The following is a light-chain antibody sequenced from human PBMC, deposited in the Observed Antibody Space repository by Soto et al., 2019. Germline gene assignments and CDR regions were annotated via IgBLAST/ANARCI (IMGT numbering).Light chain of an antibody. CDR1: SSDVGTYDH. CDR3: ASYTNSITYV. J-gene: IGLJ1*01. V-gene: IGLV2-18*02. CDR2: EVT. Sequence: QSVLTQPPSASGSPGQSVTISCTGTSSDVGTYDHVSWYQQHPGKAPKLIIYEVTKRPSGVPDRFSGSKSGNTASLTVSGLQSEDEADYYCASYTNSITYVFGSGTKLTVL.